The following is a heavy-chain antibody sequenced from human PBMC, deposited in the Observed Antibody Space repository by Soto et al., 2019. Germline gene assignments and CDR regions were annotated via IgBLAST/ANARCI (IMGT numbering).Heavy chain of an antibody. CDR3: ARMIAAAGTHYYYGMDV. J-gene: IGHJ6*02. D-gene: IGHD6-13*01. Sequence: GASVKVSCKASGYTFTSYGISWVRQAPGQGLEWMGWISAYNGNTNYAQKLQGRVTMTTDTSTSTAYMELRSLRSDDTAVYYCARMIAAAGTHYYYGMDVWGQGTTVTVSS. V-gene: IGHV1-18*01. CDR1: GYTFTSYG. CDR2: ISAYNGNT.